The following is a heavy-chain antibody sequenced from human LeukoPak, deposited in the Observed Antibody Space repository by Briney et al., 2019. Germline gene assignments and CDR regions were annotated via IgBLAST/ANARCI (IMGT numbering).Heavy chain of an antibody. CDR3: ARGRDLATIYDY. D-gene: IGHD5-12*01. Sequence: GGSLRLSCAASGFTFSSYAMSWVRQAPGKGLEWVSAISGCGGSTYYADSVKGRFTISRDNSKNSLYLQMNSLRAEDTAVYYCARGRDLATIYDYWGQGTLVTVSS. V-gene: IGHV3-23*01. J-gene: IGHJ4*02. CDR2: ISGCGGST. CDR1: GFTFSSYA.